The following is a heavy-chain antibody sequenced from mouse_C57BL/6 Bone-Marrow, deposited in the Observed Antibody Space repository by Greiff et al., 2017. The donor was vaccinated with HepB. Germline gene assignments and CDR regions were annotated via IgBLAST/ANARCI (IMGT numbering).Heavy chain of an antibody. J-gene: IGHJ3*01. CDR2: INPSNGGT. V-gene: IGHV1-53*01. CDR3: ARQGYDYDVVFAY. Sequence: VQLQQPGTELVKPGASVKLSCKASGYTFTSYWMHWVKQRPGQGLEWIGNINPSNGGTNYNEKFKSKATLTVDKSSSTAYMQLSSLTSEDSAVYYCARQGYDYDVVFAYWGQGTLVTVSA. CDR1: GYTFTSYW. D-gene: IGHD2-4*01.